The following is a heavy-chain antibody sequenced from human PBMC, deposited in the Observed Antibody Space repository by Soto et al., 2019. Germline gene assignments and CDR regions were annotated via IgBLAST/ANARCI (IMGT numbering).Heavy chain of an antibody. CDR1: GGSISSSSYY. V-gene: IGHV4-39*01. J-gene: IGHJ4*02. CDR3: ARRRWPHDFDY. Sequence: PSETLSLTCTVSGGSISSSSYYWGWIRQPPGKGLEWIGSIYYSGSTYYNPSLKSRVTISVDTSKNQFSLKLSSVTAADTAVYYSARRRWPHDFDYWGQGTLVTVSS. CDR2: IYYSGST.